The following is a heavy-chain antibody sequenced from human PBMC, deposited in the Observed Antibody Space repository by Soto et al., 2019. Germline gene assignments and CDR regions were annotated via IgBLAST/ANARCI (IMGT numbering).Heavy chain of an antibody. Sequence: SETLSLTCTVSGGSISSYYWSWIRQPPGKGLEWIGYISYSGSTNYNSSLKSRVTISVETSKNQFSLKLSSVTAADTAVYYCGREGEQLVLDYWGQGTLVTVSS. CDR2: ISYSGST. CDR3: GREGEQLVLDY. J-gene: IGHJ4*02. CDR1: GGSISSYY. V-gene: IGHV4-59*01. D-gene: IGHD6-13*01.